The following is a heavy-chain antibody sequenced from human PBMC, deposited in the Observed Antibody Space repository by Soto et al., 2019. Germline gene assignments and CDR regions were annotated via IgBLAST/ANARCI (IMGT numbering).Heavy chain of an antibody. J-gene: IGHJ4*02. CDR2: ISSSGSTI. D-gene: IGHD4-17*01. CDR1: GFTFSNYE. Sequence: PGGSLRLSCAASGFTFSNYEMNWVHQAPGKGLEWVSYISSSGSTIYYADSVKGRFTISRDNAKSSLFLQVSSLRADDTAIYYCARESLGGDYPLDYWAREPWSPSPQ. CDR3: ARESLGGDYPLDY. V-gene: IGHV3-48*03.